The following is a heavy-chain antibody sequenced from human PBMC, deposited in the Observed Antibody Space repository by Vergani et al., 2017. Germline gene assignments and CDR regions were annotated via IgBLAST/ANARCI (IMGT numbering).Heavy chain of an antibody. Sequence: EVQLVESGGGLVQPGGSLRLSCAASGFTFSSYSMNWVRQAPGKGLEWVSYISSSSSTIYYANSVKGRFTISRDNSKNTLYLQMNSLRAEDTAVYYCAKGIAAAVRYNTHYWGQGTLVTVSS. V-gene: IGHV3-48*01. D-gene: IGHD6-13*01. J-gene: IGHJ4*02. CDR1: GFTFSSYS. CDR2: ISSSSSTI. CDR3: AKGIAAAVRYNTHY.